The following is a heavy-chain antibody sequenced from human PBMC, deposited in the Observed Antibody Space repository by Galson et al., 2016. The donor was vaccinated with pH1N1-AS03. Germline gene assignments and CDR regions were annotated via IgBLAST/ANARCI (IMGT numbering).Heavy chain of an antibody. V-gene: IGHV3-23*01. CDR1: GFTFSIYA. D-gene: IGHD3-3*01. J-gene: IGHJ5*02. CDR3: ARGSGSPHWFAA. Sequence: SLRLSCAASGFTFSIYAMHWVRQAPGKGLEWVSGVGGVDGSLWYAETVKGRFTVSLDNSKGTLDLQMNALRADDTAVYFCARGSGSPHWFAAWGQGTLVTVSS. CDR2: VGGVDGSL.